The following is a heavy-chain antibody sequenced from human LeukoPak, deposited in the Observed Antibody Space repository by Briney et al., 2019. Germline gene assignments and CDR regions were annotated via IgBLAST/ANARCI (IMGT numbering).Heavy chain of an antibody. CDR2: LISNFSTA. V-gene: IGHV1-69*01. D-gene: IGHD5-18*01. CDR3: ARRRPPLRALTYGYWFDS. J-gene: IGHJ5*01. Sequence: SESLLYRACIRLHRRHYTSWAPHPPTRGLEYRMGLISNFSTANYAQKFKGRVTITADESTSTAYMELSSRRSEDTAVYYCARRRPPLRALTYGYWFDSWGQGTPVTVSS. CDR1: IRLHRRHY.